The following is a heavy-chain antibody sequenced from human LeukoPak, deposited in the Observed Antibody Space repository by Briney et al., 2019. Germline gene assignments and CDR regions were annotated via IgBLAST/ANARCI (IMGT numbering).Heavy chain of an antibody. D-gene: IGHD3-10*01. Sequence: PSETLSLTCTVSGGSISSYYWSWIRQPPGKGLEWIGYIYYSGSTNYNPSLKSRVTISVDTSKNQFSLKLSSVTAADTAVYYCARDNYGSGSLLVDNWFDPWGQGTLVTVSS. V-gene: IGHV4-59*01. CDR3: ARDNYGSGSLLVDNWFDP. J-gene: IGHJ5*02. CDR2: IYYSGST. CDR1: GGSISSYY.